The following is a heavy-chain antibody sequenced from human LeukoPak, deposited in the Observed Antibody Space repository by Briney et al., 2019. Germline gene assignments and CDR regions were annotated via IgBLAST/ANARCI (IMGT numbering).Heavy chain of an antibody. V-gene: IGHV4-39*07. CDR1: GGSFSSSSYY. D-gene: IGHD3-3*01. CDR3: ARENRDDFWSGNNWFDH. Sequence: PSETLSLTCTVSGGSFSSSSYYWGWLRQPPGKGLEWFGSIYYSGSTYYNPSLKSRVPISVDTSNTQFSLKLSSLTAADTAVYFCARENRDDFWSGNNWFDHWGQGTLVTVSS. CDR2: IYYSGST. J-gene: IGHJ5*02.